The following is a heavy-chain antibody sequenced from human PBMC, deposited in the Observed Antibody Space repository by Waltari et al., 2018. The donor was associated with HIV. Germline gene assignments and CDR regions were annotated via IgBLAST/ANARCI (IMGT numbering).Heavy chain of an antibody. CDR2: MSPGTGGT. J-gene: IGHJ4*02. CDR1: GFSFTGFY. V-gene: IGHV1-2*02. CDR3: ARGYPHFDY. Sequence: QAQLVQSGAEVKKPGASIKVSCKTSGFSFTGFYLHWVRQAPGQGLEWMGWMSPGTGGTKYARTVQGRVTMTRDTSINTAYVELSRLTSDDTAVYFCARGYPHFDYWGQGTLVTVSS. D-gene: IGHD5-18*01.